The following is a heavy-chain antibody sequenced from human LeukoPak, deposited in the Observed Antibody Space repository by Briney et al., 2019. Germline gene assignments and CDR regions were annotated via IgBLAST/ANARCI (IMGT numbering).Heavy chain of an antibody. D-gene: IGHD5-18*01. V-gene: IGHV3-21*01. CDR3: ARQGSYGDFDY. J-gene: IGHJ4*02. CDR1: GFTFSDYW. Sequence: PGGSLRLSCIGSGFTFSDYWMYWVRRAPGKGLEWVSSISSSSSYIYYADSVKGRFTISRDNAKNSLYLQMNSLRAEDTAVYYCARQGSYGDFDYWGQGTLVTVSS. CDR2: ISSSSSYI.